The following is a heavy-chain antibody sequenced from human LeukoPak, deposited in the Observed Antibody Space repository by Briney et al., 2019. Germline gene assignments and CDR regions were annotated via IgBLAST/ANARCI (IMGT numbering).Heavy chain of an antibody. CDR2: IIPIFGTA. J-gene: IGHJ6*02. Sequence: SVKVSCKASGGTFIGYAISWVRQAPGQGLEWMGGIIPIFGTANYAQKFQGRVTITADESTSTAYMELSSLRSEDTAVYYCAILGSYSNYHYYYGMDVWGQGTTVTVSS. CDR3: AILGSYSNYHYYYGMDV. CDR1: GGTFIGYA. D-gene: IGHD4-11*01. V-gene: IGHV1-69*13.